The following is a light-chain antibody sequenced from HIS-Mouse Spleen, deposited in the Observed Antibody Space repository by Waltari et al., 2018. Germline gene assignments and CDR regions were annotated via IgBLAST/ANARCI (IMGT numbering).Light chain of an antibody. J-gene: IGLJ3*02. Sequence: SSELTQDPAVSVALGQTVRITCQGDSLRSNYASWYQQKPGQAPVLVIYGKNNRPSGIPDRFSGSSSGNTASLTITGAQAEDEADYYCNSRDSSGNHLEWVFGGGTKLTVL. CDR2: GKN. V-gene: IGLV3-19*01. CDR3: NSRDSSGNHLEWV. CDR1: SLRSNY.